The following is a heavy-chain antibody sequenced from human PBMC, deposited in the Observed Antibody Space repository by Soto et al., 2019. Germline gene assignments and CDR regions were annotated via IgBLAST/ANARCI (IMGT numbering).Heavy chain of an antibody. J-gene: IGHJ3*02. CDR2: IKQDGSEK. Sequence: GGSLRLSCAASGFTFSSYWMSWVRQAPGKGLEWVANIKQDGSEKYYVDSVKGRFTISRDNAKNSLYLQMNSLRAEDTAVYYCASGITIFGVADLDDAFDIWGQGTMVTVSS. CDR1: GFTFSSYW. V-gene: IGHV3-7*01. D-gene: IGHD3-3*01. CDR3: ASGITIFGVADLDDAFDI.